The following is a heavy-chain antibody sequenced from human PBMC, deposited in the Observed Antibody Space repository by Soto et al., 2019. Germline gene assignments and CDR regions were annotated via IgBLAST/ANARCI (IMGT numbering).Heavy chain of an antibody. V-gene: IGHV4-4*02. D-gene: IGHD6-19*01. CDR1: GGSISSSNW. CDR3: ARQPMIALSGNYYDYYGIYV. J-gene: IGHJ6*02. Sequence: SETLSLTCAVSGGSISSSNWWSWVRQPPGKGLEWIGEIYHSGSTNYNPSLKSRVTISVDKSKNQFSLKLSSVTATDTAVYYCARQPMIALSGNYYDYYGIYVRAQDTTVPVS. CDR2: IYHSGST.